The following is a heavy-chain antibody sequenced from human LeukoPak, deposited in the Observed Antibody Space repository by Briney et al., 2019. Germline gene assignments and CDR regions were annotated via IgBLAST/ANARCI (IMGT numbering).Heavy chain of an antibody. V-gene: IGHV3-30*02. CDR2: IRYDGSNK. J-gene: IGHJ4*02. D-gene: IGHD2-2*01. CDR1: GFTFSSYG. CDR3: AKEGGYCSSTSCPPDY. Sequence: PGGSLRLSCAASGFTFSSYGMHWVRQAPGKGLEWVAFIRYDGSNKYYADSMKGRFTISRDNSKNTLYLQMNSLRAEDTAVYYCAKEGGYCSSTSCPPDYWGQGTLVTVSS.